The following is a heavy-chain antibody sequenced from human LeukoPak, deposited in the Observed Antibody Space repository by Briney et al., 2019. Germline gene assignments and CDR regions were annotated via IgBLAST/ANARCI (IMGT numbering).Heavy chain of an antibody. D-gene: IGHD2-2*01. Sequence: PSETLSLTCTVSGGSISSSSYYWGWLPQPPGKGLEWIVSIYYSGSTYYNPSLKSRVTISVDTSKNQSSLKLSSVTAADTAVYYCARGCRYCSSTSCYVKHYFDYWGQGTLVTVSS. CDR2: IYYSGST. CDR1: GGSISSSSYY. V-gene: IGHV4-39*01. CDR3: ARGCRYCSSTSCYVKHYFDY. J-gene: IGHJ4*02.